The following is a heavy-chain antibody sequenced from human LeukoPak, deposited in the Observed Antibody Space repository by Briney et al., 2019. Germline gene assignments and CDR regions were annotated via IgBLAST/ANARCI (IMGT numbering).Heavy chain of an antibody. J-gene: IGHJ3*02. CDR3: ARDPTTYGSGSWKAFDI. D-gene: IGHD3-10*01. Sequence: SGGSLRLSCAASGFTFSRDWMHWVRQAPGKGLVWVSRISSDGSATSYADSVKGRFTISRDNAKNSLYLQMNSLRAEDTAVYYCARDPTTYGSGSWKAFDIWGQGTMVTVSS. V-gene: IGHV3-74*01. CDR1: GFTFSRDW. CDR2: ISSDGSAT.